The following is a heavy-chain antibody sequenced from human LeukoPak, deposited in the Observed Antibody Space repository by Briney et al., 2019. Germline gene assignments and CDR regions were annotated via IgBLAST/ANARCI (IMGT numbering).Heavy chain of an antibody. D-gene: IGHD3-16*02. CDR1: GFTFSSYA. CDR2: ISASGGST. Sequence: GGSLRLSCTASGFTFSSYAMGWVRQAPGKGLEWVSGISASGGSTDYADSVKGRFTISRDNSKDTLHLQMNSLRAEDTALYYCAKDREGYRYNFDYWGQGTLVTVSS. CDR3: AKDREGYRYNFDY. V-gene: IGHV3-23*01. J-gene: IGHJ4*02.